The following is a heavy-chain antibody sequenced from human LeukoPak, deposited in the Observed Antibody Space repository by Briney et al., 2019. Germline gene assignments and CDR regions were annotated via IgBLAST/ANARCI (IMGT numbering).Heavy chain of an antibody. CDR3: ARHVRYIGYDRYYYYYMDV. CDR1: GGSISSSNYY. CDR2: IYYSGNT. D-gene: IGHD5-12*01. Sequence: SETLSLTCTVSGGSISSSNYYWGWIRQPPGKGLEWIGSIYYSGNTYYNPSLKSRVTMSVDTSKNQFSLKLSSVTAASTAVYYCARHVRYIGYDRYYYYYMDVWGKGTTVTVSS. V-gene: IGHV4-39*01. J-gene: IGHJ6*03.